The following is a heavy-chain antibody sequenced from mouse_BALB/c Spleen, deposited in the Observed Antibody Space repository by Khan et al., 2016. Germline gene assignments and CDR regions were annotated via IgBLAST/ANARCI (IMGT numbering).Heavy chain of an antibody. D-gene: IGHD1-1*01. CDR2: ISNLAYSI. J-gene: IGHJ2*01. Sequence: EVELVESGGGLVQPGGSRKLSCAASGFTFSDYGMAWVRQAPGKGPEWVAFISNLAYSIYYADTVTGRFTISRENAKNTLFLEMSSVRSEDTAMYYCARVYGSSYAFDYWGQGTTLTVSS. V-gene: IGHV5-15*02. CDR3: ARVYGSSYAFDY. CDR1: GFTFSDYG.